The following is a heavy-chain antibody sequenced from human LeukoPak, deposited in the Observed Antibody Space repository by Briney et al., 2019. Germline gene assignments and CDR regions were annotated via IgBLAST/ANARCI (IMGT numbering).Heavy chain of an antibody. Sequence: SETLSLTCTVSGGSISSYYWSWIRQPPGKGLEWIGYIYYSGSTNYNPSLKSRVTISVETSKNEFSLKLRSVTAADTAMYYCARVSGYDWESFYDYWGQGSLVTVSS. CDR3: ARVSGYDWESFYDY. CDR2: IYYSGST. CDR1: GGSISSYY. D-gene: IGHD5-12*01. J-gene: IGHJ4*02. V-gene: IGHV4-59*01.